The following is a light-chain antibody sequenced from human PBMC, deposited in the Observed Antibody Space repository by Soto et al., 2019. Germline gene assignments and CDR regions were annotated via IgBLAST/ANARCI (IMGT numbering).Light chain of an antibody. CDR2: EAS. CDR1: QSVSSF. V-gene: IGKV3-11*01. J-gene: IGKJ1*01. CDR3: QQRGNWPPT. Sequence: EVVLTQSPATLSLSPGERATLSCRASQSVSSFLAWYQHKPGQAPRLLIYEASNRATGIPARFSGSGSGTDFTLTISSLEPEDFVVYYCQQRGNWPPTFGQGSRVEIK.